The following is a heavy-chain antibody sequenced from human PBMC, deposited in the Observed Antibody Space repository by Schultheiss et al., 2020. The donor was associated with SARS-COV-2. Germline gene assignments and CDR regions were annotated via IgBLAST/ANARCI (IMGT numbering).Heavy chain of an antibody. Sequence: SQTLSLTCTVSGGSISSYYWSWIRQPAGKGLEWIGEIYHSGSTNYNPSLKSRVTISVDTSKNQFSLKLSSVTAADTAVYYCARDEAYSSGWPMYYFDYWGEGTLVTVSS. D-gene: IGHD6-19*01. V-gene: IGHV4-59*12. CDR2: IYHSGST. CDR3: ARDEAYSSGWPMYYFDY. J-gene: IGHJ4*02. CDR1: GGSISSYY.